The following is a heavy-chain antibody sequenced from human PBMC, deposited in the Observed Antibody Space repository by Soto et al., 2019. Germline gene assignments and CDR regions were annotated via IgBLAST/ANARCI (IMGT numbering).Heavy chain of an antibody. CDR2: INHSGST. CDR3: ARFQWLVTALDY. CDR1: GGSFSGYY. Sequence: QVQLQQWGAGLLKPSETLSLTCAVYGGSFSGYYWSWIRQPPGQGLEWIGEINHSGSTNYNPSLKSRVTISVDTSKSQFSLKLSSVTAADTAVYYCARFQWLVTALDYWGQGTLVTVSS. V-gene: IGHV4-34*01. D-gene: IGHD6-19*01. J-gene: IGHJ4*02.